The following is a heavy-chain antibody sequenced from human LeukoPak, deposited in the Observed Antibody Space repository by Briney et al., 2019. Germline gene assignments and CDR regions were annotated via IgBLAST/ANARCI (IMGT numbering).Heavy chain of an antibody. D-gene: IGHD2-2*01. J-gene: IGHJ4*02. CDR3: AAYCSSTSCYLFDY. CDR1: GFTLSSYY. CDR2: IYSDGRST. V-gene: IGHV3-74*01. Sequence: GGSLTLSCTVSGFTLSSYYMHWVRQPPGKGLVWVSRIYSDGRSTSYAASEKGRFTISRDNAKNSLYLQMNSLRAEDTAVYYCAAYCSSTSCYLFDYWGQGTLVTVSS.